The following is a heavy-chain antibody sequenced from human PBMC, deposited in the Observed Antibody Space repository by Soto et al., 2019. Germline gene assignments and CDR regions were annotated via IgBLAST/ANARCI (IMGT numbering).Heavy chain of an antibody. CDR2: LYSGGNT. Sequence: GGSLRLSCAASEFTVTNNEMSWVRQAPGKGLEWVSILYSGGNTYYADSVEGRFTISRDGSKNTLYLHMNSLRAKDTAVYYCALRRVAYADFWGQGTRVTVS. V-gene: IGHV3-53*01. CDR3: ALRRVAYADF. D-gene: IGHD2-2*01. CDR1: EFTVTNNE. J-gene: IGHJ4*02.